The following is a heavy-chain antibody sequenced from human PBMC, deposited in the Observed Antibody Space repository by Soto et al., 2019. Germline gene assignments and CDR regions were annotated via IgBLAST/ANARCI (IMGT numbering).Heavy chain of an antibody. CDR1: GGSISSGGYS. V-gene: IGHV4-30-2*01. J-gene: IGHJ4*01. Sequence: QLQLQESGSGLVKPSQTLSLTCAVSGGSISSGGYSWSWIRQPPGKGLEWIGYIYHSGSTYDNPSLKSRVHKSVDSSKKQFALKLRFITAVDTTLSYCFSTGGACWGHETL. CDR2: IYHSGST. CDR3: FSTGGAC. D-gene: IGHD2-8*02.